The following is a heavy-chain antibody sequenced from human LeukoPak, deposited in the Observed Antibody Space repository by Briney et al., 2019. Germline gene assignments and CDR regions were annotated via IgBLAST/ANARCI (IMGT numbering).Heavy chain of an antibody. D-gene: IGHD3-22*01. J-gene: IGHJ4*02. CDR1: EFTFSSYS. CDR3: ARTRSSGYLTFDS. V-gene: IGHV3-48*01. Sequence: GGSLRLSCAASEFTFSSYSMNWVRQAPGKGLEWVSYITNSGNSKSYADSVKGRFTISRDNTKSSLYLQMNGLRAEDTAVYYCARTRSSGYLTFDSWGQGTLVTVSS. CDR2: ITNSGNSK.